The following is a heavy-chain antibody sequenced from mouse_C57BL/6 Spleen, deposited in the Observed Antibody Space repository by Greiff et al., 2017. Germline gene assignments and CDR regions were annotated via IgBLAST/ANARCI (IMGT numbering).Heavy chain of an antibody. V-gene: IGHV2-2*01. D-gene: IGHD1-1*01. J-gene: IGHJ2*01. CDR3: ARHYYGSSYLYYFDY. Sequence: VQLKQSGPGLVQPSQSLSITCTVSGFSLTSYGVHWVRQSPGKGLEWLGVIWSGGSTDYNAAFISRLSISKDNSKSQVFFKMNSLQADDTAIYYWARHYYGSSYLYYFDYWGQGTTLTVSS. CDR1: GFSLTSYG. CDR2: IWSGGST.